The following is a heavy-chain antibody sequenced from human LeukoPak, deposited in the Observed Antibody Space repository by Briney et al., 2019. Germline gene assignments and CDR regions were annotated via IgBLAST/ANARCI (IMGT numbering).Heavy chain of an antibody. V-gene: IGHV1-18*01. Sequence: ASVKVSCKASGYTFTSYGISWVRQAPGQGLEWVGWISAYNGNTNYAQKLQGRVTMTTDTYTSTAYMELRSLRSDDTAVYYCARVQWLTPYPYYYYYGMDVWGQGTTVTVSS. D-gene: IGHD6-19*01. CDR2: ISAYNGNT. CDR3: ARVQWLTPYPYYYYYGMDV. J-gene: IGHJ6*02. CDR1: GYTFTSYG.